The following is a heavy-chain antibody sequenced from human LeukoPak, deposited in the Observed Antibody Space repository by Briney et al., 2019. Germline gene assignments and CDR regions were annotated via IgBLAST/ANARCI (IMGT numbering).Heavy chain of an antibody. CDR2: IYYSRST. V-gene: IGHV4-31*03. CDR1: GGSISSGGYY. CDR3: ARENVMVRGVSNWFDP. D-gene: IGHD3-10*01. J-gene: IGHJ5*02. Sequence: SQTLSLTCTVSGGSISSGGYYWSWIRQHPGKGLEWIGYIYYSRSTYYNPSLKSRVTISVDTSKNQFSLKLSSVTAADTAVYYCARENVMVRGVSNWFDPWGQGTLVTVSS.